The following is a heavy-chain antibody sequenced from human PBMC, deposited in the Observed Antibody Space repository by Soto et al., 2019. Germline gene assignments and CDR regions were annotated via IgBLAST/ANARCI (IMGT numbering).Heavy chain of an antibody. Sequence: QVQLVQSGAEVKKPGSSVKVSCKASGGTFSTSAISWVRQAPGQGLEWVGGIMPVFATPDYAQNFQGRVTITADESTTTAYLELTSLRTADTAVYYCARDKDRQQLGGNYYYIWDVWGQGTAITVSS. CDR2: IMPVFATP. CDR3: ARDKDRQQLGGNYYYIWDV. D-gene: IGHD3-3*02. J-gene: IGHJ6*01. CDR1: GGTFSTSA. V-gene: IGHV1-69*12.